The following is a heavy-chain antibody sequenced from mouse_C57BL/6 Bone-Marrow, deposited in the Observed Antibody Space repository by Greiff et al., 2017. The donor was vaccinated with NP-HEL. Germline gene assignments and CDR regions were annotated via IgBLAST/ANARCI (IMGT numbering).Heavy chain of an antibody. V-gene: IGHV5-12*01. J-gene: IGHJ3*01. CDR3: ARQEVYYDYDGGFAY. CDR1: GFTFSDYY. Sequence: DVQLVESGGGLVQPGGSLKLSCAASGFTFSDYYMYWVRQTPEKRLEWVAYISNGGGSTYYPDTVKGRFTISRDNAKNTLYLQMSRLKSEDTAMYYCARQEVYYDYDGGFAYWGQGTLVTVSA. CDR2: ISNGGGST. D-gene: IGHD2-4*01.